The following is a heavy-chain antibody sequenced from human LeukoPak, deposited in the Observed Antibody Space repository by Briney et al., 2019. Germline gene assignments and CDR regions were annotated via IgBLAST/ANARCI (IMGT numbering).Heavy chain of an antibody. CDR3: AKALGGYALDY. CDR1: GFTFSNYA. J-gene: IGHJ4*02. D-gene: IGHD3-16*01. CDR2: ISYDGSTK. V-gene: IGHV3-30*04. Sequence: AGGSLRLSCAASGFTFSNYAMHWVRQAPGKGLEWVAVISYDGSTKYYADSVKGRFTISRDNSKNTLYLQMNSLRAEDTAVYYCAKALGGYALDYWGQGTLVTVSS.